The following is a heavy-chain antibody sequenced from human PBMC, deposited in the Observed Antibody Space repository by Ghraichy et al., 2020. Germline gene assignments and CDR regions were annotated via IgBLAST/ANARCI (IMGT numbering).Heavy chain of an antibody. J-gene: IGHJ5*02. CDR3: ARNSPLYGSGSYYMAEGFDP. V-gene: IGHV4-30-2*01. D-gene: IGHD3-10*01. CDR2: IYHSGST. CDR1: GGSISSGGYS. Sequence: SETLSLTCAVSGGSISSGGYSWSWIRQPPGKDLEWIGYIYHSGSTYYNPSLKSRVTISVDRSKNQFSLKLSSVTAADTAVYYCARNSPLYGSGSYYMAEGFDPWGQGTLVTVSS.